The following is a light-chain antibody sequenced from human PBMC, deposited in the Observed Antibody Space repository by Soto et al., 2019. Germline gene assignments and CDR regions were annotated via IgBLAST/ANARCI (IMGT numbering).Light chain of an antibody. CDR3: SSYTSSNTLEV. V-gene: IGLV2-14*01. CDR1: SRDVGGSNY. Sequence: QSVLIQPASVSGSPGQSITISCTGISRDVGGSNYVSWYQHHPHRAPKLLIYEVSYRPSGVSSRFSGSKSGNTASLTISGLQAEDDADYYCSSYTSSNTLEVFGVGTKVTVL. CDR2: EVS. J-gene: IGLJ1*01.